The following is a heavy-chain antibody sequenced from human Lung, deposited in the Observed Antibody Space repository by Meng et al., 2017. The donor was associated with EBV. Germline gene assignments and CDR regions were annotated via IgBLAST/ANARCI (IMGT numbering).Heavy chain of an antibody. CDR2: IYYSGST. D-gene: IGHD2-15*01. CDR3: AREWCSGGSCYPDY. V-gene: IGHV4-30-4*01. J-gene: IGHJ4*02. Sequence: LSQPLSLTCSVSGGSISSGDSYWSWIPQSPRKGLEWSGYIYYSGSTYYNPSLKSRVTVSVDTSKNQFSLQLSSVTAADTAVYYCAREWCSGGSCYPDYWGQGTLVTVSS. CDR1: GGSISSGDSY.